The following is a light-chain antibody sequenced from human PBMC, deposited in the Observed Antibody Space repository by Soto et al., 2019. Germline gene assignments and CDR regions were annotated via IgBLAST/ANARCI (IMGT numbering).Light chain of an antibody. V-gene: IGLV7-46*01. CDR2: DTS. Sequence: QAVVTQEPSLTVSPGGTVTLTCGSSTGAVTSGHYPYWFQQKPGQAPRTLIYDTSNKHSWTPARFSGSLLGGKAALTLSGAQPEDEAEYYCLLSYSGASAASVVFGGGTKLTVL. J-gene: IGLJ2*01. CDR1: TGAVTSGHY. CDR3: LLSYSGASAASVV.